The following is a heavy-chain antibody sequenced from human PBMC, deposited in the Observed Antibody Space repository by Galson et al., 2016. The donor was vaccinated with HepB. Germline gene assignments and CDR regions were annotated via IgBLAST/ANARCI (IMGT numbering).Heavy chain of an antibody. V-gene: IGHV2-5*02. J-gene: IGHJ4*02. D-gene: IGHD1-26*01. CDR2: IYWDDDK. CDR3: VHIVHSGSYYYFAY. CDR1: GFSLTTSGVA. Sequence: PALVKPTQTLTLTCTFSGFSLTTSGVAVGWIRQPTGKALEWLALIYWDDDKRYSPSLKSRLNITKDTSKNRVVLTMTNMDPVDTATYYCVHIVHSGSYYYFAYWGQGALVTVSS.